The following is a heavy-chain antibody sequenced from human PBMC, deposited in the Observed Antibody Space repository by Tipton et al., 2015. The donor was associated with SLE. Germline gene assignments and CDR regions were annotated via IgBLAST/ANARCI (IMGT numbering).Heavy chain of an antibody. CDR3: AREATWMQLWFYDF. CDR1: GGSIRSFY. V-gene: IGHV4-59*01. D-gene: IGHD5-18*01. J-gene: IGHJ4*02. CDR2: ISNSGYT. Sequence: TLSLTCTVSGGSIRSFYWSWIRQPPGKGLEWLGYISNSGYTTYNPSLRSRVTISIDTSKNQFSLQVTSVTAADTAVYYCAREATWMQLWFYDFWGQGTLVTVSS.